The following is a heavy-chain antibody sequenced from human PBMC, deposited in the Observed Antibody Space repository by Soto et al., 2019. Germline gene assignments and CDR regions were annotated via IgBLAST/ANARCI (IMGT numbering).Heavy chain of an antibody. CDR1: RYSINSDYY. CDR2: VDHSGRT. CDR3: AKKGYYHSGKINLFDS. V-gene: IGHV4-38-2*01. D-gene: IGHD3-10*01. J-gene: IGHJ4*02. Sequence: PXAILSLTCAVSRYSINSDYYWCWIRQPPGKGLEWIGSVDHSGRTYYSPSLRSRLTIFIDTSKNQFSLRLTSVTAADTAMYFCAKKGYYHSGKINLFDSWGPGTLVTVSS.